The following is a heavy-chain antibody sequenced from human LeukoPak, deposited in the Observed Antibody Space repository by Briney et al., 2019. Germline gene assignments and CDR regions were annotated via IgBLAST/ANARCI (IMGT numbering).Heavy chain of an antibody. Sequence: SQTLSLTCTVSGGSISSGSYYWSWIRQPAGKGLEWIGRIYTSGSTNYNPSLKSRFTISVDTSKNQFSLKLSSVTAADTAVYYCARGLSSGWYYFDYWGQGTLVTVSS. CDR1: GGSISSGSYY. CDR2: IYTSGST. CDR3: ARGLSSGWYYFDY. V-gene: IGHV4-61*02. D-gene: IGHD6-19*01. J-gene: IGHJ4*02.